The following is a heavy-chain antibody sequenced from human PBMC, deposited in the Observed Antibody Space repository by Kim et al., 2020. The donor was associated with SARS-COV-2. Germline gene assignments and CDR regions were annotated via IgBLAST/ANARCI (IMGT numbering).Heavy chain of an antibody. CDR2: ISSSSSYT. V-gene: IGHV3-11*03. CDR3: ARLYCSSTSCYGGVAFDI. CDR1: GFTFSDYY. J-gene: IGHJ3*02. Sequence: GGSLRLSCAASGFTFSDYYMSWIRQAPGKGLEWVSYISSSSSYTNYADSVKGRFTISRDNAKNSLYLQMNSLRAEDTAVYYCARLYCSSTSCYGGVAFDIWGQGTMVTVSS. D-gene: IGHD2-2*01.